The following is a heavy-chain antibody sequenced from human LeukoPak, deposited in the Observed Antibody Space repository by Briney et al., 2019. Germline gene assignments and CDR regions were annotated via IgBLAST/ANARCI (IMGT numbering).Heavy chain of an antibody. D-gene: IGHD3-22*01. J-gene: IGHJ4*02. V-gene: IGHV3-23*01. CDR3: ARGYFGYFDY. CDR1: RFTLINYG. CDR2: ISETVDDT. Sequence: GGTLRLSCAVSRFTLINYGMSWVRQAPGKGLEWVSTISETVDDTYYADSVKGRFAISRDTSKHTVYLQLNSLRAADTALYYCARGYFGYFDYWAQGILVTVSS.